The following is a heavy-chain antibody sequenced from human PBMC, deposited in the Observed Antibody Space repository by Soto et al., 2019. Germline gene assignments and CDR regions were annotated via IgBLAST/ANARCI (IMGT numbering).Heavy chain of an antibody. J-gene: IGHJ4*02. V-gene: IGHV5-10-1*01. CDR2: IDPSDSYT. CDR1: GYSFTSYW. D-gene: IGHD3-22*01. Sequence: GESLKISCKGSGYSFTSYWISWVRQMPGKGLEWMGRIDPSDSYTNYSPSFQGHVTISADKSISTAYLQWSSLKASDTAMYYCARHPYYDSSGYHPPLFDYWGQGTLVTVSS. CDR3: ARHPYYDSSGYHPPLFDY.